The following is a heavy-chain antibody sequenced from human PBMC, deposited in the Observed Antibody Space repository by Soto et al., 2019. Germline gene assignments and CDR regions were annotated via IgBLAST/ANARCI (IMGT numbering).Heavy chain of an antibody. CDR3: ARIAAAGTNFDY. Sequence: QVQLQESGPGLVKPSGTLSLTCAGSGGSISSSNWWSWVRKPPGKGLEWIGELYHSGSTNYNPSLTSRVTISVDKSKNQFSLQLSSATAADTAVYYCARIAAAGTNFDYWGQGTLVTVSS. CDR2: LYHSGST. CDR1: GGSISSSNW. D-gene: IGHD6-13*01. V-gene: IGHV4-4*02. J-gene: IGHJ4*02.